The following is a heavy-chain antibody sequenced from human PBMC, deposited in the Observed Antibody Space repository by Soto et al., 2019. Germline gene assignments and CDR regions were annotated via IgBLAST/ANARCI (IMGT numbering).Heavy chain of an antibody. CDR2: ISGSGGST. V-gene: IGHV3-23*01. CDR3: AKHRGGYYYYGMDV. J-gene: IGHJ6*02. Sequence: GGSLRLSCAASGFTFSSYAMSWVRQAPGKGLEWVSAISGSGGSTYYADSVKGRFTISRDNSKNTLYLQMNSLRAEDTAVYYCAKHRGGYYYYGMDVWGQGTTVTVSS. CDR1: GFTFSSYA.